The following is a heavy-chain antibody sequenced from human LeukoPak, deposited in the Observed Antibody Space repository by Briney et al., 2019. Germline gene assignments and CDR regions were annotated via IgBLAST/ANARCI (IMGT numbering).Heavy chain of an antibody. CDR2: INPNSGGT. V-gene: IGHV1-2*02. Sequence: GASVKVSCKASGYTYTGYYMHWVRQAPGQGLEWMGWINPNSGGTNYAQKFQGRVTMTRDTSISTAYMELSRLRSDDTAVYYCARAENYDSSGPLFDYWGQGTLVTVSS. J-gene: IGHJ4*02. CDR1: GYTYTGYY. CDR3: ARAENYDSSGPLFDY. D-gene: IGHD3-22*01.